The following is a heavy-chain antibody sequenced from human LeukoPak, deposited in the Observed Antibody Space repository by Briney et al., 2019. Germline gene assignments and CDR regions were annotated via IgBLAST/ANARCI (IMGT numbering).Heavy chain of an antibody. V-gene: IGHV4-39*01. CDR3: ARLSTSSGLFDY. D-gene: IGHD3-22*01. J-gene: IGHJ4*02. CDR1: GGSISSSSYH. Sequence: SETLSLTCTVSGGSISSSSYHWGWIRQSPGKGLEWIGTIFYTGSTYYNPSLKSRVSISTDTSKNQFSLRLSSVTAADTAVYYCARLSTSSGLFDYWGQGTLVTVSS. CDR2: IFYTGST.